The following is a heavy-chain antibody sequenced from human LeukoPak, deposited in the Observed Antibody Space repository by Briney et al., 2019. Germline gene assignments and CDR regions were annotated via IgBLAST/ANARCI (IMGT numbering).Heavy chain of an antibody. J-gene: IGHJ5*02. V-gene: IGHV1-3*01. CDR3: ARGNKGYSYGYWFDP. D-gene: IGHD5-18*01. Sequence: ASVKVSCKASGYTFTSYAMHWVRQAPGQRLEWMGWINAGNGNTKYSQKFQGRVTITRDTSASTAYMELSSLRSEDTAVYYCARGNKGYSYGYWFDPWGQGTLVTVSS. CDR1: GYTFTSYA. CDR2: INAGNGNT.